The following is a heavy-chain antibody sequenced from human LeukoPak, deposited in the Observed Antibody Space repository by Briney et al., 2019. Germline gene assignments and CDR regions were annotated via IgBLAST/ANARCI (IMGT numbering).Heavy chain of an antibody. V-gene: IGHV3-21*01. CDR2: ISSSSSYI. J-gene: IGHJ3*02. D-gene: IGHD2-15*01. CDR1: GFTFSSYS. CDR3: ASGSSRARDAFDI. Sequence: GGSLRLSCAASGFTFSSYSMNWVRQAPGKGLEWVSSISSSSSYIHYADSVKGRFTISRDNAKNSLYLQMNSLRAEDTAVYYCASGSSRARDAFDIWGQGTMVTVSS.